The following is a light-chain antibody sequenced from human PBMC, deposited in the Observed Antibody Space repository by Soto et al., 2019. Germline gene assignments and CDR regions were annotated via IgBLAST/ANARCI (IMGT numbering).Light chain of an antibody. CDR1: QGISSF. CDR2: AAS. CDR3: QKYDSAPSLT. V-gene: IGKV1-27*01. J-gene: IGKJ4*01. Sequence: DIQMTQSPSSLSASVGDRVTVTCRASQGISSFLAWYQQKPGKVPKLLIYAASTLQPGVPSRFSGSGYGTDFTITISSLQPEDVATYYCQKYDSAPSLTFGGGTKVEIK.